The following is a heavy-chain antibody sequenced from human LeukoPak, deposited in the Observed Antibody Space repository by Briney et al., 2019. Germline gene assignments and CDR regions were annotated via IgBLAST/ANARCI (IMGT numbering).Heavy chain of an antibody. D-gene: IGHD1-1*01. CDR1: GFTFKKFY. CDR3: ARENFWKFDY. CDR2: IKQDGSER. Sequence: PGGSLRLSCAASGFTFKKFYMGWVRQAPGKGLEWVANIKQDGSERSYVDSVKGRFTISRDNAKNSLYLPLDSLRAEDTAVYYCARENFWKFDYWGQGTLVTVSS. J-gene: IGHJ4*02. V-gene: IGHV3-7*03.